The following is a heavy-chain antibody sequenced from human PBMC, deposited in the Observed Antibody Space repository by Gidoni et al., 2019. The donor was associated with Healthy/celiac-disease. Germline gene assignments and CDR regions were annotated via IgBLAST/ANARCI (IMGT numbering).Heavy chain of an antibody. CDR1: GFTFSSYA. CDR2: ISYDGSNK. CDR3: ARVEWAFDS. V-gene: IGHV3-30-3*01. D-gene: IGHD2-8*01. J-gene: IGHJ3*02. Sequence: GFTFSSYAMHWVRQAPGKGLEWVAVISYDGSNKYYADSVKGRFTISRDNSKNTLYLQMNSLRAEDTAVYYCARVEWAFDSWGQGTMVTVSS.